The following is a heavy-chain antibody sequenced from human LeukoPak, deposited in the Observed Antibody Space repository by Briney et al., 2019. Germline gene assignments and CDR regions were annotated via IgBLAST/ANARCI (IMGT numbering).Heavy chain of an antibody. CDR3: ARDLIVPVGMTGSGSYSTDY. D-gene: IGHD3-10*01. CDR1: GFTFSSYS. J-gene: IGHJ4*02. Sequence: PGGSLRLSCAASGFTFSSYSMNWVRQAPGKGLEWVSSISSSSSYIYYADSVKGRFTISRDNAKKSLYLQMNSLRAEDTAVYYCARDLIVPVGMTGSGSYSTDYWGQGTLVTVSS. CDR2: ISSSSSYI. V-gene: IGHV3-21*01.